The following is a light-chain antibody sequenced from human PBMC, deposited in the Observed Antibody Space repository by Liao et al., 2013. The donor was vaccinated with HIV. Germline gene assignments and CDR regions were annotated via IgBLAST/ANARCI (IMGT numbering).Light chain of an antibody. V-gene: IGLV3-1*01. CDR1: KLGDKS. J-gene: IGLJ1*01. CDR2: QDN. Sequence: SYEVTQPASVSVSPGQTATITCSGDKLGDKSVCWYQQRPGQSPVLVIYQDNKRPLGIPERFSGSNSGNTATLTISGTQAMDEADYYCQAWDSTIAYVFGTGTKVTVL. CDR3: QAWDSTIAYV.